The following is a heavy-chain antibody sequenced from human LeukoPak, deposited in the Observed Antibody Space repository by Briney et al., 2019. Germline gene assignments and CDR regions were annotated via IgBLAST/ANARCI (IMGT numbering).Heavy chain of an antibody. V-gene: IGHV4-30-2*01. Sequence: SETLSLTCTVSRGSISNGGYYWTWIRQPPGKGLEWIGHIYHSGSTDYNPSLKSRVTISVDTSRSQFSLKLGSMTAADTAVYYCARDVHIPLSIIWPRNAFDIWGQGTKATVSP. J-gene: IGHJ3*02. CDR3: ARDVHIPLSIIWPRNAFDI. CDR1: RGSISNGGYY. D-gene: IGHD2-2*01. CDR2: IYHSGST.